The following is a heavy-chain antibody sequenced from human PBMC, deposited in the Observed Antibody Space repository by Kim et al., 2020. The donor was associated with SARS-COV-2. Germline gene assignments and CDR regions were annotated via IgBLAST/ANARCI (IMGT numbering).Heavy chain of an antibody. V-gene: IGHV4-31*03. CDR2: ISYTGHT. CDR3: AAGRNTYGYYYYGMDV. D-gene: IGHD3-10*01. J-gene: IGHJ6*02. Sequence: SETRSLTCNVSGASINSGGYYWTWIRQHPGKGLEWIGFISYTGHTSYKPYLQSRVAVSMDTSKNQFSLSLNSPTAADTAVYYCAAGRNTYGYYYYGMDVWGQGTTVTVSS. CDR1: GASINSGGYY.